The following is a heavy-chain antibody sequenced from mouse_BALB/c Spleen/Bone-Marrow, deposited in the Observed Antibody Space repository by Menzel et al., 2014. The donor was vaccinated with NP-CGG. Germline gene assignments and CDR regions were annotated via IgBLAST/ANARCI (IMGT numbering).Heavy chain of an antibody. CDR1: GFTFTDYA. CDR3: ARSGKVRNAMDY. J-gene: IGHJ4*01. Sequence: QVQLQKSGAELVRPGVSVKISCKGSGFTFTDYAIHWVKQSHAKSLEWIGLISGYYGDAIYNQKFKGKTTMTVDKSSSTAYMDLARLTSEDSAIYYCARSGKVRNAMDYWGQGTSVTVSS. V-gene: IGHV1S137*01. CDR2: ISGYYGDA. D-gene: IGHD2-14*01.